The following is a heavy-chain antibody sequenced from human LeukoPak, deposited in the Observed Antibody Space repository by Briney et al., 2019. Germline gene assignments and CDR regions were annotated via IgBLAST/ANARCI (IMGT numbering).Heavy chain of an antibody. CDR3: ARDPRSYGGNSGGDF. D-gene: IGHD4-23*01. V-gene: IGHV3-23*01. J-gene: IGHJ4*02. CDR2: ISGSGGST. CDR1: GFTFSSYA. Sequence: GGSLRLSCAAAGFTFSSYAMSWVRQAPGKGLEWVSAISGSGGSTYYADSVKGRFTISRDNSKNTLYLQMNSLRVEDTAVYYCARDPRSYGGNSGGDFWGQGTLVTVSS.